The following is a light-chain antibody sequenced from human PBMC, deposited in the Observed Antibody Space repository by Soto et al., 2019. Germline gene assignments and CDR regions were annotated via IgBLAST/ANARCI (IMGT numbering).Light chain of an antibody. CDR1: QSISSY. Sequence: DIQMTQSPSSLSASVGDRVTITCRASQSISSYLNWYQQKPGKAPKLLIYAASSLQSGVPSRFSGSGSGTDFTITISSLQPEDFATYYCQQSYSTQYTFGQWTKLEIK. CDR3: QQSYSTQYT. CDR2: AAS. V-gene: IGKV1-39*01. J-gene: IGKJ2*01.